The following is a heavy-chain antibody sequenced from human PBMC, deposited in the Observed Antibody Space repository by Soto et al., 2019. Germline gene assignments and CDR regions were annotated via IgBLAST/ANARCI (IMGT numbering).Heavy chain of an antibody. CDR3: ARLTSARASDI. CDR2: IWPADSDT. Sequence: GESLNISCKASGYTFTSYWIGLVRQKPGKGLEWMGIIWPADSDTKYSPSFQGQVTISADKSITTAYLQWSSLRASDTAMYYCARLTSARASDIWGQGTVVTVSS. CDR1: GYTFTSYW. J-gene: IGHJ3*02. V-gene: IGHV5-51*01.